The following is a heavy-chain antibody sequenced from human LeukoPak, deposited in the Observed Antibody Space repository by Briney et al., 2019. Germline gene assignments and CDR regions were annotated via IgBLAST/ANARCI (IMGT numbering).Heavy chain of an antibody. V-gene: IGHV1-46*01. D-gene: IGHD2-15*01. CDR2: INPSGGST. J-gene: IGHJ4*02. CDR3: ATAQGRYCAGGSCYSLQIDN. CDR1: GYTLTGYY. Sequence: ASVKVSCKASGYTLTGYYMHWVRQAPGQGLEWMAIINPSGGSTGYSQQFQGRVTMTRDTSTSTVYMELSSLRSEDTAVYYCATAQGRYCAGGSCYSLQIDNWGQGTLVIVSS.